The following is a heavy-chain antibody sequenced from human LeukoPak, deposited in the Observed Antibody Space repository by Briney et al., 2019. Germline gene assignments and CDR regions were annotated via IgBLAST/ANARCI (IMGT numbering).Heavy chain of an antibody. CDR3: ARDTPLHYYDSSAYYYGMDV. CDR2: IYSGGST. CDR1: GFTVSSNY. J-gene: IGHJ6*02. V-gene: IGHV3-53*01. D-gene: IGHD3-22*01. Sequence: GGSLRLSCAASGFTVSSNYMSWVRQAPGKGLEWVSVIYSGGSTYYADSVKGRFTISRDNSKNTLYLQMNSLRAEDTAVYYCARDTPLHYYDSSAYYYGMDVWGQGTTVTVSS.